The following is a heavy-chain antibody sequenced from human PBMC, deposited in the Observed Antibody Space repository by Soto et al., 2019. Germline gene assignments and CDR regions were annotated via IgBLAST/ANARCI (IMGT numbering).Heavy chain of an antibody. Sequence: ASAKVSCKASGYAFTSFGISWVRQATGQGLEWMGWISAYNGNTNYAQKLQGRVTMTTDTSTSTAYMELRSLRSDDTAVYYCARVVPAATYNYYYMDVWGKGTTVTVSS. J-gene: IGHJ6*03. CDR2: ISAYNGNT. CDR1: GYAFTSFG. D-gene: IGHD2-2*01. V-gene: IGHV1-18*01. CDR3: ARVVPAATYNYYYMDV.